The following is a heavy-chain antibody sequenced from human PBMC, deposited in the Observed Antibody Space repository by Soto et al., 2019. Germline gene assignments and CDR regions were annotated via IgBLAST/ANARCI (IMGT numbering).Heavy chain of an antibody. J-gene: IGHJ4*02. V-gene: IGHV1-69*13. CDR1: GGLFSSFA. CDR2: IIPVFGTT. D-gene: IGHD3-16*01. CDR3: ARGGGPYVWFNEF. Sequence: SVKVSCKDSGGLFSSFAISWVRQAPGQGLEWMGGIIPVFGTTNYAQKFQGRVTITADESTNTACMELSSLTSDDTAMYYCARGGGPYVWFNEFWGQGTQVTVSS.